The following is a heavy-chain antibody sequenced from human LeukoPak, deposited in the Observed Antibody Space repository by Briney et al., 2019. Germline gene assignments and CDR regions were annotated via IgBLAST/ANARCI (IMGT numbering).Heavy chain of an antibody. CDR3: ARDQGRRITMVREPPYYFDY. V-gene: IGHV4-30-2*01. Sequence: SETLSLTCIVSRGSICGGGNYWSWIRQPPRKGLEWSGYMHQRGSTYYNPSLKRRATLSVDKSKHQFSLKLSSVTAADTAVYYCARDQGRRITMVREPPYYFDYWGQGTRVTVSS. CDR2: MHQRGST. D-gene: IGHD3-10*01. J-gene: IGHJ4*02. CDR1: RGSICGGGNY.